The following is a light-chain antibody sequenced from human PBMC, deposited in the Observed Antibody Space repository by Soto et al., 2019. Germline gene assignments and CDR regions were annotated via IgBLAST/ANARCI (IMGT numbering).Light chain of an antibody. CDR2: DNN. J-gene: IGLJ1*01. CDR3: GRWDSRLSTYV. V-gene: IGLV1-51*01. Sequence: QSVLTRPPSVSAAPGQQVTISFSRSSSNIGNDYVSWYQQLPGTAPKLLIYDNNKRAAGIPDRFSGSESGTSATLGITGLQTGDEADYYCGRWDSRLSTYVFGTGTKVTVL. CDR1: SSNIGNDY.